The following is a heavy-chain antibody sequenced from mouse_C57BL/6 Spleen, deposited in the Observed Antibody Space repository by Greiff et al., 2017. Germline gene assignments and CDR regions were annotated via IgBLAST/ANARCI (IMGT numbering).Heavy chain of an antibody. CDR3: ARRDC. J-gene: IGHJ2*01. Sequence: QVQLQQPGTELVKPGASVKLSCKASGYTFTSYWMHWVKQRPGQGLEWIGNIIPSHGGTNYNEKFKSKATLTVDKSSSQTHSQVSGLTSEGSSVYYYARRDCGGQGTTLTVSS. CDR2: IIPSHGGT. V-gene: IGHV1-53*01. CDR1: GYTFTSYW.